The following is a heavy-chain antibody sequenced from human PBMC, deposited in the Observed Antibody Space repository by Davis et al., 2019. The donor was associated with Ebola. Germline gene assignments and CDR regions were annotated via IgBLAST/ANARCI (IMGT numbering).Heavy chain of an antibody. CDR2: INSDGSST. CDR1: GFTFSSYW. Sequence: GESLKISCAASGFTFSSYWMHWVRQAPGKGLVWVSRINSDGSSTSYADSVKGRFTISRDNAKNTLYLQMNSLRDEDTAVYYCARDTIFGVVISTYFDYWGQGTLVTVSS. V-gene: IGHV3-74*01. D-gene: IGHD3-3*01. J-gene: IGHJ4*02. CDR3: ARDTIFGVVISTYFDY.